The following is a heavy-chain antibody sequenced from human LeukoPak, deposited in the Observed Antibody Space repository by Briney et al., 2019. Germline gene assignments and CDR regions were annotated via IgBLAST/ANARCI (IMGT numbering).Heavy chain of an antibody. V-gene: IGHV1-24*01. CDR3: VTDRARLLWHFDL. CDR2: SDPEDGET. CDR1: GSTLSDLS. J-gene: IGHJ2*01. D-gene: IGHD2-21*02. Sequence: ASVKVSCKVSGSTLSDLSIHWVRQAPGKGLEYVGGSDPEDGETFHAQNFQGRVTMTEDTSIDTAYMELSSLRSEDTAVYYCVTDRARLLWHFDLWGRGTLVTVSS.